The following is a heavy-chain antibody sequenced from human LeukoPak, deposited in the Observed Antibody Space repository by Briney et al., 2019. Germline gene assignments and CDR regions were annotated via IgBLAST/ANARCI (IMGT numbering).Heavy chain of an antibody. CDR3: ARDEEVTANWFDP. Sequence: GASVKVSCKASGYTFTSYGISWVRQAPGQGLEWMGWISAYNGNTNYAQKLQGRVTMTTDTSTSTAYVELRSLRSDDTAVYYCARDEEVTANWFDPWGQGTLVTVSS. CDR1: GYTFTSYG. CDR2: ISAYNGNT. J-gene: IGHJ5*02. D-gene: IGHD2-21*02. V-gene: IGHV1-18*01.